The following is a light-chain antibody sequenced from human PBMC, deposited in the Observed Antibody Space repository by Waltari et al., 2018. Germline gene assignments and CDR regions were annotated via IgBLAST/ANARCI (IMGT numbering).Light chain of an antibody. Sequence: EIVMTQSPATLSVSPGERATLSCRASQSVSSNLAWYQQKPGQAPRLLIYGASTRATGIPARFSGSGSGTEFTLTISSRQSEDFAVYYGQQYNNWPPVTFGGGTKVEIK. CDR1: QSVSSN. V-gene: IGKV3-15*01. CDR3: QQYNNWPPVT. CDR2: GAS. J-gene: IGKJ4*01.